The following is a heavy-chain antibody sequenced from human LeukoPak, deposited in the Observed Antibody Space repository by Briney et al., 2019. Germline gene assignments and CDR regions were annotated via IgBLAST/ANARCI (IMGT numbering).Heavy chain of an antibody. CDR1: GGTFSSYA. Sequence: ASVKVSCKASGGTFSSYAISWVRQAPGQGLEWMGGIIPIFGTANYAQKFQGRVTITADKSTSTAYMELSSLRSEDTAVYYCASSGRYYDFSYGMDVWGKGTTVTVSS. CDR3: ASSGRYYDFSYGMDV. D-gene: IGHD3-3*01. J-gene: IGHJ6*03. V-gene: IGHV1-69*06. CDR2: IIPIFGTA.